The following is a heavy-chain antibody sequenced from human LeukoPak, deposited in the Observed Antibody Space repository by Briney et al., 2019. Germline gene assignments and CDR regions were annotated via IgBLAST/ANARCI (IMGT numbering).Heavy chain of an antibody. CDR2: ISYDGSNK. CDR1: GFTFSSYV. Sequence: GGSLRLSCAASGFTFSSYVMHWVRQAPGKGLEWVAVISYDGSNKYYADSVKGRFTISRDNSKNTLYLQMNSLRAEDTAVYYCAREIPAAAAHFFDYWGQGTLVTVSS. CDR3: AREIPAAAAHFFDY. D-gene: IGHD2-21*01. J-gene: IGHJ4*02. V-gene: IGHV3-30*04.